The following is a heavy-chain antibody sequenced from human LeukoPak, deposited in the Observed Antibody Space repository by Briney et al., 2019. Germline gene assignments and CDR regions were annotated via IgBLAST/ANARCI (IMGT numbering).Heavy chain of an antibody. CDR1: GYTFTSYG. V-gene: IGHV1-18*01. CDR3: ASAYGFGGAFDI. Sequence: ASVKVSCKASGYTFTSYGISWVRQAPGQGLEWMGWISAYNGNTNYAQKLQGRVTMTTDTSTSTAYMELSSLRSEDTAVYYCASAYGFGGAFDIWGQGTMVTVSS. J-gene: IGHJ3*02. D-gene: IGHD3-16*01. CDR2: ISAYNGNT.